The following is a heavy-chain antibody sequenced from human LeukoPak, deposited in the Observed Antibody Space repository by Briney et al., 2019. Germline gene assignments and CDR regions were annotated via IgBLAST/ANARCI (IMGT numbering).Heavy chain of an antibody. CDR3: TRDLYYYDTSGPFDY. Sequence: GGSLRLSCTPSGFTFGDYAMTWVRQPPGKGLEWVGFIRSKAYGGTTEYAASVKGRFTISRDDSKSIAYLQMNSLKTEDTAVYYCTRDLYYYDTSGPFDYWGQGTLVTVSS. D-gene: IGHD3-22*01. J-gene: IGHJ4*02. CDR1: GFTFGDYA. CDR2: IRSKAYGGTT. V-gene: IGHV3-49*04.